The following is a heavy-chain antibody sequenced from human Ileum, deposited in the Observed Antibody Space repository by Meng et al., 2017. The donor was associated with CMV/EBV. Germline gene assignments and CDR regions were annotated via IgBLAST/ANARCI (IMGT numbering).Heavy chain of an antibody. D-gene: IGHD3-10*01. Sequence: GGSLRLSCAASGFTFSSYAMHWARQAPGKGLEWVATISFDGSNKYYADSVKGRFTISRDNSKNTLYLQMNSQKTEDTAVYYCARGDYYGSGSYHDYWGQGTLVTCYS. V-gene: IGHV3-30*04. CDR1: GFTFSSYA. J-gene: IGHJ4*02. CDR2: ISFDGSNK. CDR3: ARGDYYGSGSYHDY.